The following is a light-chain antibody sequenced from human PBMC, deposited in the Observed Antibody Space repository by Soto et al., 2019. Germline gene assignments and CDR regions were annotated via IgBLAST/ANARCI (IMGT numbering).Light chain of an antibody. Sequence: QSALTQPSSVSGSRGQSITITCTGTSSDVGGYNYVSWYQQHPGKAPKLMIYDVSNRPSGVSNRFSGSKSGNTASLTISGLQAEDEADYYCSSYTSSSSYVFGTGNKVTVL. V-gene: IGLV2-14*01. CDR3: SSYTSSSSYV. J-gene: IGLJ1*01. CDR1: SSDVGGYNY. CDR2: DVS.